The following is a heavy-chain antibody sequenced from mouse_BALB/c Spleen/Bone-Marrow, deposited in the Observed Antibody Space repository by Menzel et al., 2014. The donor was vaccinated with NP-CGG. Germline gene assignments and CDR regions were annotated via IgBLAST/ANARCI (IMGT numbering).Heavy chain of an antibody. CDR1: GYTFTDYY. CDR2: VTPYNGGT. Sequence: DVKLVESGPELVKPGASVKMSCKASGYTFTDYYMDWVKQSHGESFEWIGRVTPYNGGTTYNQKFKGKATLTVDKSSSTAYMALNSLTSEDSAVYYCARTGYWGQGTTLTVSS. J-gene: IGHJ2*01. V-gene: IGHV1-19*01. CDR3: ARTGY.